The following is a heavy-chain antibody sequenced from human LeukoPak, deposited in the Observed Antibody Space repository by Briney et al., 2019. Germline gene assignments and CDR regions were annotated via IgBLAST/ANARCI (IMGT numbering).Heavy chain of an antibody. Sequence: SETLSLTCTVSGGSISSSSYYRGWIRQPPGKGLEWIGSIYYGGSTYYNPSLKSRVTISVDTSKNQFSLKLSSVTAADTAVYYCASTSSSWYFLDYWGQGTLVTVSS. CDR1: GGSISSSSYY. CDR3: ASTSSSWYFLDY. D-gene: IGHD6-13*01. CDR2: IYYGGST. V-gene: IGHV4-39*01. J-gene: IGHJ4*02.